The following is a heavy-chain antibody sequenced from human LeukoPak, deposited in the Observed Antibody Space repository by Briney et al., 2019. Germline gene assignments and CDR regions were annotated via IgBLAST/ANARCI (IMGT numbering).Heavy chain of an antibody. J-gene: IGHJ3*02. CDR1: GGSISSSSYY. V-gene: IGHV4-39*07. D-gene: IGHD1-1*01. CDR3: ARDPNEDAFDI. CDR2: IYYSGST. Sequence: SETLSLTCTVSGGSISSSSYYWGWIRQPSGKGLEWIGSIYYSGSTYYNPSLKSRVTISVDTSKNQFSLKLSSVTAADTAVYYCARDPNEDAFDIWGQGTMVTVSS.